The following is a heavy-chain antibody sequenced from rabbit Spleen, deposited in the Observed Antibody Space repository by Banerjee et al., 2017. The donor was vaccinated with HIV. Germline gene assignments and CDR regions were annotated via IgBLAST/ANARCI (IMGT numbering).Heavy chain of an antibody. J-gene: IGHJ4*01. Sequence: QEQLEESGGDLVKPEGPLTLTCTASGFSFSSSYWMSWVRQAPGKGLEWIACIDTGSSGSTWYATWAKGRFTISKTSSTTVTLQMTSLTAADTATYFCTRGEYFTVGFSAYAIYLDLWGQGTLVTVS. CDR3: TRGEYFTVGFSAYAIYLDL. V-gene: IGHV1S45*01. CDR1: GFSFSSSYW. CDR2: IDTGSSGST. D-gene: IGHD6-1*01.